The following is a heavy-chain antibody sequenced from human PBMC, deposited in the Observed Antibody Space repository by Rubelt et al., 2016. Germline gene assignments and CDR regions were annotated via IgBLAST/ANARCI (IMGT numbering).Heavy chain of an antibody. CDR1: GGSFSGYY. V-gene: IGHV4-34*02. CDR3: ARGRMGFHYYYYGVDV. J-gene: IGHJ6*02. CDR2: INHSGST. Sequence: QVQLQQWGAGLLKPSETLSLTCAVYGGSFSGYYWSWIRQPPGKGLEWIGEINHSGSTNYNPSLKSRVTISVDTSKNQFSLKLSSVTAADTAVYYCARGRMGFHYYYYGVDVWGQGTTVTVSS. D-gene: IGHD1-26*01.